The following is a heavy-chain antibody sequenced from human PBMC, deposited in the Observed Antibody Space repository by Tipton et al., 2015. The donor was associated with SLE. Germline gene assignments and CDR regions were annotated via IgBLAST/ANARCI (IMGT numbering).Heavy chain of an antibody. Sequence: TLSLTCTVSGGSIRSSSYYWGWIRQPPGKGLEWIGSIYYSGSTYYNPSLKSRVTISVDTSKNQFSLKLSSVTAADTAVYYCARTSGEFGGFDPWGQGTLVTVSS. D-gene: IGHD3-10*01. V-gene: IGHV4-39*07. CDR3: ARTSGEFGGFDP. CDR2: IYYSGST. CDR1: GGSIRSSSYY. J-gene: IGHJ5*02.